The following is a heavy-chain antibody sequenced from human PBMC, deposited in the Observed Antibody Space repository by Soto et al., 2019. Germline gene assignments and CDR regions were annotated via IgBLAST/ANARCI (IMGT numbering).Heavy chain of an antibody. D-gene: IGHD2-21*02. Sequence: ASVKVSCTASGYTFTSYDISCVRQAPGQGLEWMGWISAYSGNTNYAQKLQGRVTMTTDTSTSTAYMELSSLRSEDTAVYYCARSIVVVTALDYWGQGTLVTVSS. J-gene: IGHJ4*02. CDR2: ISAYSGNT. V-gene: IGHV1-18*01. CDR1: GYTFTSYD. CDR3: ARSIVVVTALDY.